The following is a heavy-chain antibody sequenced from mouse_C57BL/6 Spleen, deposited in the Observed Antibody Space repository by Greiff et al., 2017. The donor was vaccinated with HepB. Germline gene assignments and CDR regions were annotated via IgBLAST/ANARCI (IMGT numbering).Heavy chain of an antibody. V-gene: IGHV1-80*01. D-gene: IGHD1-1*01. CDR3: ARVNYYGGYAMDY. CDR2: IYPGDGDT. Sequence: QVQLQQSGAELVKPGASVKISCKASGYAFSSYWMNWVKQRPGKGLEWIGQIYPGDGDTDYNGKFKGKAILTADKSSSTAYIQLSSLTSEDSAVYFCARVNYYGGYAMDYWGQGTSVTVSS. CDR1: GYAFSSYW. J-gene: IGHJ4*01.